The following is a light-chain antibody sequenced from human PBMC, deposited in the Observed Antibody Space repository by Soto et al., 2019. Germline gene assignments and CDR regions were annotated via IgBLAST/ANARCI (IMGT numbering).Light chain of an antibody. J-gene: IGLJ1*01. CDR1: SSDIGGSKY. CDR3: SSYTSSGTLYV. Sequence: QSALTQPASLSGSPGQSITISCTGTSSDIGGSKYVSWYQQHPGKAPKLMIYEVTYRPSGVSARFSGSKSGNTASLTVSGLQAEDEADYYCSSYTSSGTLYVFGTGTKLTVL. V-gene: IGLV2-14*01. CDR2: EVT.